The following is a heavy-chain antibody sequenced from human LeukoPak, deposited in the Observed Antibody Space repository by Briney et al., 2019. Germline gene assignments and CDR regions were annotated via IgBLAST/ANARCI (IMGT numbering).Heavy chain of an antibody. CDR2: IYYSGST. Sequence: PSETLSLTCTVSGGSISSGGYYWSWIRQHPGKGLEWIGYIYYSGSTYYNPSLKRRVTISVDTSKNQFSLKLSSVTAADTAVYYCRIRGYSYVLDYWGQGTLVTVSS. CDR1: GGSISSGGYY. CDR3: RIRGYSYVLDY. J-gene: IGHJ4*02. D-gene: IGHD5-18*01. V-gene: IGHV4-31*03.